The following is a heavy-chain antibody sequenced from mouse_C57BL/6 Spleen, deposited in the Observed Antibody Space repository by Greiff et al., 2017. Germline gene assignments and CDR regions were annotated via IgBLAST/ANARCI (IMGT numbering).Heavy chain of an antibody. CDR2: IYPGDGDT. V-gene: IGHV1-82*01. Sequence: VQLQQSGPELVKPGASVKISCKASGYAFSRSWMNWVKQRPGKGLEWIGRIYPGDGDTKYNGKFKGKATLTADKSSSTAYLQLSSLTSEDSAVYFCARSGNYCSSYHYWGQGTTLTVSS. CDR3: ARSGNYCSSYHY. J-gene: IGHJ2*01. D-gene: IGHD1-1*01. CDR1: GYAFSRSW.